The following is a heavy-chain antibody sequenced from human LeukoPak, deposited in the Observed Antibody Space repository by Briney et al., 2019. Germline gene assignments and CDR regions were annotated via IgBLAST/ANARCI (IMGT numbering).Heavy chain of an antibody. J-gene: IGHJ4*02. CDR2: ISGSGGST. D-gene: IGHD5-12*01. Sequence: GGSLRLSCAASRFTFITYGMNWVRQTPGKGVEWVSAISGSGGSTYYADSVKGRFTISRDNSKNTLYLQMNSLRAEDTAVYYCATSPYDEDYWGQGTLVTVSS. CDR3: ATSPYDEDY. V-gene: IGHV3-23*01. CDR1: RFTFITYG.